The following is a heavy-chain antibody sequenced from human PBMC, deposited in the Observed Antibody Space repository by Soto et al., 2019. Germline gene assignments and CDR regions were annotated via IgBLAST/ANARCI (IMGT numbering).Heavy chain of an antibody. V-gene: IGHV1-69*13. J-gene: IGHJ6*02. D-gene: IGHD2-2*02. CDR2: IIPIFGTA. Sequence: GASVKVSCKASGGTFSSYAISWVRQAPGQGLEWMGGIIPIFGTANYAQKFQGRVTITADESTSTAYMELSSLRSEDTAVYYCARDIVVVPAAIIHRYYYGMAVWGQGTTVTVSS. CDR1: GGTFSSYA. CDR3: ARDIVVVPAAIIHRYYYGMAV.